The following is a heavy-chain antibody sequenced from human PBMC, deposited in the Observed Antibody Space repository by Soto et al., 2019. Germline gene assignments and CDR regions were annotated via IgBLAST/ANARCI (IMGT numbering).Heavy chain of an antibody. CDR1: RGSMSEKDHY. J-gene: IGHJ3*02. V-gene: IGHV4-30-4*01. Sequence: QVQLQEAGPGPVRPSQTLSPTCTVARGSMSEKDHYWSWLRQTPGQGLQWIGYIYDTWTTSYSPSLKSRVTMSADTSRNQFSLKLTSVTAADTALYFCARGIVRGGFDIWGQGTLVTVSS. D-gene: IGHD3-10*02. CDR2: IYDTWTT. CDR3: ARGIVRGGFDI.